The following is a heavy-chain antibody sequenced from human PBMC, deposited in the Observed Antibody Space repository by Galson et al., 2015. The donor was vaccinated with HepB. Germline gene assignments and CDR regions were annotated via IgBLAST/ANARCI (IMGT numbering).Heavy chain of an antibody. CDR3: ARGSEDFDY. V-gene: IGHV1-3*01. CDR1: GYTFTHYA. Sequence: SVKVSCKAYGYTFTHYAIHWVRQAPGQRLEWMGWINAGNGNTKYSQKFEDRVTITRDTSASTAYMEVSSLRSEDTAVYYCARGSEDFDYWGQGTLVTVSS. J-gene: IGHJ4*02. D-gene: IGHD6-19*01. CDR2: INAGNGNT.